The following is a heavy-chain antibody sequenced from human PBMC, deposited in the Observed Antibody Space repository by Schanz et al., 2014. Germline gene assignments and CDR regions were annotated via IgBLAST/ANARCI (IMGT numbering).Heavy chain of an antibody. J-gene: IGHJ4*02. CDR3: VRVSFADPRLYRGIDRDIAY. Sequence: VQLVESGGGVVQPGRSLRLSCAASGFMFSSYGMHWVRQAPGRGLEWVSSISTSGTYMYIADSLKGRLTISRDDAKKSMYLQMNNLTAEDTAVYCCVRVSFADPRLYRGIDRDIAYWGQGTLVTVSS. CDR1: GFMFSSYG. CDR2: ISTSGTYM. D-gene: IGHD1-26*01. V-gene: IGHV3-21*01.